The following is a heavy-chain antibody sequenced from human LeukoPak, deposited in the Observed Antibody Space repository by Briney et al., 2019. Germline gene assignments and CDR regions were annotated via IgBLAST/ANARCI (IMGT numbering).Heavy chain of an antibody. J-gene: IGHJ3*02. CDR2: IWFDGSNK. Sequence: GGSLRLSCAASGFTFSSYGMHWVRQAPGKGLEWLAVIWFDGSNKYYAGSVKGRFTISRDNSKNTLYLQMNSLRAEDTAVYYCAREDYGFDAFDIWGHGTMVTVSS. D-gene: IGHD4-17*01. CDR3: AREDYGFDAFDI. CDR1: GFTFSSYG. V-gene: IGHV3-33*01.